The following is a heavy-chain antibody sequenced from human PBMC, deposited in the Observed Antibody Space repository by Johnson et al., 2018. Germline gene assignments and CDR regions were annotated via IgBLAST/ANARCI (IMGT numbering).Heavy chain of an antibody. CDR3: ARVEYCGDDCYFLYFQH. Sequence: QVQLVQSGAEVKKPGSSVKVSCKASGGTFESFSINWVRQAPGHGLEWVGGIIPIFGTANYAQKFQGRVTITADDPTSTADMELSSLRSEDTAVYYCARVEYCGDDCYFLYFQHWGQGTLVTVSS. CDR1: GGTFESFS. D-gene: IGHD2-21*02. V-gene: IGHV1-69*12. J-gene: IGHJ1*01. CDR2: IIPIFGTA.